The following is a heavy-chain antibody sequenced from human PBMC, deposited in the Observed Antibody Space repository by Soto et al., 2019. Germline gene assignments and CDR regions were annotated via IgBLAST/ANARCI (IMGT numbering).Heavy chain of an antibody. J-gene: IGHJ6*02. D-gene: IGHD4-17*01. Sequence: VGSLRLSCAASGFTFSSYEMNWVRQAPGKGLEWVSYISSSGSTIYYADSVKGRFTISRDNAKNSLYLQMNSLRAEDTAVYYCARDVDYGDYSYFDYGMDVWGQGTTVTVSS. V-gene: IGHV3-48*03. CDR3: ARDVDYGDYSYFDYGMDV. CDR2: ISSSGSTI. CDR1: GFTFSSYE.